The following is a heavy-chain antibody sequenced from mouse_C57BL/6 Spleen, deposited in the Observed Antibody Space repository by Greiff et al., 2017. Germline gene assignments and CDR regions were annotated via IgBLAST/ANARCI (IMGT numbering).Heavy chain of an antibody. Sequence: VQLQQSGTELVKPGASVKLSCKASGYTFTSYWMHWVKQRPGQGLEWIGNINPSNGGTKYNEKFKSKATLTVDKSSSPAYLQLSSLTSEDSAVYYCARVATSAWFAYWGQGTLVTVSA. V-gene: IGHV1-53*01. CDR3: ARVATSAWFAY. CDR2: INPSNGGT. CDR1: GYTFTSYW. J-gene: IGHJ3*01.